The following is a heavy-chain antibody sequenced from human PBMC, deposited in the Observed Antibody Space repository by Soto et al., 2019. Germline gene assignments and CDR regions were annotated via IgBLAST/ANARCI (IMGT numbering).Heavy chain of an antibody. D-gene: IGHD1-7*01. J-gene: IGHJ4*02. CDR2: ISANGQGI. CDR1: GFIFEDYA. V-gene: IGHV3-23*01. Sequence: GGSLRLSCATSGFIFEDYAMHWVRQAPGKGLEWVSAISANGQGIYYADSVRGRFTISRDNSKNTIFLHMDSLRAEDTAVYYCAKDRNYPRDQFHYWGQGTLVTVS. CDR3: AKDRNYPRDQFHY.